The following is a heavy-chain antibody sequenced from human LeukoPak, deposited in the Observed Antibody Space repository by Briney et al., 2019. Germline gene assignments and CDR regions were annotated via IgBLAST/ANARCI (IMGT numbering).Heavy chain of an antibody. J-gene: IGHJ4*02. CDR2: INPNSGGT. CDR3: ARDPSPGYGDQGDY. V-gene: IGHV1-2*02. CDR1: GYTFTGYY. D-gene: IGHD4-17*01. Sequence: ASVKVSCKASGYTFTGYYMHWVRQAPGQGLEWMGWINPNSGGTNFAQKFQGRVTMTRDTSISTAYMELNRLRSDDTAVYYCARDPSPGYGDQGDYWGQGTLVTVSS.